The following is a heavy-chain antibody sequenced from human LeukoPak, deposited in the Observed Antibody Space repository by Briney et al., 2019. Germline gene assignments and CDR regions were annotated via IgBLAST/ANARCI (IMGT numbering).Heavy chain of an antibody. J-gene: IGHJ4*02. Sequence: PGGSLRLSCAASGFTFSRYGMHWVRQAPGKGLEWLAVMSSDGGDIYYADSVKGRFTISRDNSKNTLYLQMNSLRAEDTAVYYCAKDSGQAGYSSSWYVWEFHYWGQGTLVTVSS. CDR3: AKDSGQAGYSSSWYVWEFHY. CDR2: MSSDGGDI. CDR1: GFTFSRYG. V-gene: IGHV3-30*18. D-gene: IGHD6-13*01.